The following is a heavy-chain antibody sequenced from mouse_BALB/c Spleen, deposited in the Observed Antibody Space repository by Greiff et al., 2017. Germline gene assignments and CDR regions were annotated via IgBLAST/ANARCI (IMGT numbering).Heavy chain of an antibody. CDR3: ARHPYGSSLYYFDY. D-gene: IGHD1-1*01. CDR1: GFTFSSYT. J-gene: IGHJ2*01. CDR2: ISNGGGST. V-gene: IGHV5-12-2*01. Sequence: EVQGVESGGGLVQPGGSLKLSCAASGFTFSSYTMSWVRQTPEKRLEWVAYISNGGGSTYYPDTVKGRFTISRDNAKNTLYLQMSSLKSEDTAMYYCARHPYGSSLYYFDYWGQGTTLTVSS.